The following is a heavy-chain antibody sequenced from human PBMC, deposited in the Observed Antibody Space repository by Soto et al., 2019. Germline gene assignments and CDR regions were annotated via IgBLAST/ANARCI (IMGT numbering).Heavy chain of an antibody. V-gene: IGHV1-18*01. J-gene: IGHJ4*02. CDR2: ISAYNGNT. D-gene: IGHD2-8*01. CDR1: GYTFTSYG. Sequence: ASVKVSCKASGYTFTSYGISWVRQAPGQGLEWMGWISAYNGNTNYAQKLQGRVTMTTDTSTSTAYMELRSLRSDDTAVYYCARGACTNGVCYTDFDYWAQGTLVTVSS. CDR3: ARGACTNGVCYTDFDY.